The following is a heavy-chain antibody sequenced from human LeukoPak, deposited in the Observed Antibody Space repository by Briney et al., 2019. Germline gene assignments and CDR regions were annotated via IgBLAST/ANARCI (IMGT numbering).Heavy chain of an antibody. D-gene: IGHD3-22*01. Sequence: GGSLRLSCAASGFTFSSYWMSWVRQAPGKGLEWVANIKQDGSEKYYVDSVKDRFTISRDNAKNSLYLQMNSLRAEDTAVYYCASYDSSGYYYDYWGQGTLVTVSS. CDR1: GFTFSSYW. J-gene: IGHJ4*02. CDR2: IKQDGSEK. CDR3: ASYDSSGYYYDY. V-gene: IGHV3-7*01.